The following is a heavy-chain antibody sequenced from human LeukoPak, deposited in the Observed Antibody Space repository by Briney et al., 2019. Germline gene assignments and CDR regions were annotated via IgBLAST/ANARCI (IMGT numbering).Heavy chain of an antibody. CDR2: INASNGNT. CDR3: GRDPRRVRYRMAHYYYYYGMDV. J-gene: IGHJ6*02. CDR1: GYTFTSYA. Sequence: ASVYLSCKASGYTFTSYAMHWVRQAPGQRLEWMGWINASNGNTKYSQKFQSRVTTTRETSASTAYMEKSSLRSEDTAVYYSGRDPRRVRYRMAHYYYYYGMDVWGQRTKVTLSS. D-gene: IGHD3-16*02. V-gene: IGHV1-3*01.